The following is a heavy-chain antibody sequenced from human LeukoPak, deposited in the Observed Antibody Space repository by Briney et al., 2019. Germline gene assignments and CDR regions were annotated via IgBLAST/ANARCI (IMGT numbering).Heavy chain of an antibody. V-gene: IGHV1-69*05. Sequence: SVKVSCKASGGTFSSYAISWVRQAPGQGLEWMGGIIPIFGTANYAQKFQGRVTITTDESTSTAYMELSSLRSEDTAVYYCASGVGSSGYYDDAFDIWGQGTMVTVSS. CDR3: ASGVGSSGYYDDAFDI. CDR2: IIPIFGTA. D-gene: IGHD3-22*01. J-gene: IGHJ3*02. CDR1: GGTFSSYA.